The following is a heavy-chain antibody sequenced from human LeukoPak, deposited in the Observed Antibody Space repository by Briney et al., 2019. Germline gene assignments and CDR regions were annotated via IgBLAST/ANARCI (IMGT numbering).Heavy chain of an antibody. CDR1: GFTFDDYA. J-gene: IGHJ6*03. V-gene: IGHV3-43D*03. CDR3: AKGGSHYYYYMDV. CDR2: ISWDGGST. Sequence: GGSLRLSCAASGFTFDDYAMHWVRQAPGKGLEWVSLISWDGGSTYYADSVKGRFTISRDNSKNSLYLQMNSLRAEDTALYYCAKGGSHYYYYMDVWGKGTTVTVSS. D-gene: IGHD5-12*01.